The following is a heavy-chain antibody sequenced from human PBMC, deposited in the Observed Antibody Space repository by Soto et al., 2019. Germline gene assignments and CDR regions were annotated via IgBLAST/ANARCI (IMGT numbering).Heavy chain of an antibody. CDR2: IYYTGST. J-gene: IGHJ4*02. V-gene: IGHV4-31*03. CDR1: NGSINSAGHF. Sequence: SETLSLTCSVSNGSINSAGHFWSWLRQHPGKGLEWLGYIYYTGSTYYKPALQRSAVFSIDTSKTRYSLKLTSVTAADTAVYYCARGFGGVSLDYFDFWGQGTQVTVS. D-gene: IGHD3-16*01. CDR3: ARGFGGVSLDYFDF.